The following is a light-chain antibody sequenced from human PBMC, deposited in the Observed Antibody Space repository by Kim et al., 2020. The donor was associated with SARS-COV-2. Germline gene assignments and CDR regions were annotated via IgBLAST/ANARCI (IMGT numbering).Light chain of an antibody. CDR1: QSISSW. CDR2: KAS. V-gene: IGKV1-5*03. Sequence: DIQKTQSPSTLSASVGDRVTITCRASQSISSWLAWYQQKPGKAPKLLIYKASSLESGVPSRFSGSGSGTEFTLTISSLQPDDFATYNCQQYNSYSWTVGQGSKVDIK. CDR3: QQYNSYSWT. J-gene: IGKJ1*01.